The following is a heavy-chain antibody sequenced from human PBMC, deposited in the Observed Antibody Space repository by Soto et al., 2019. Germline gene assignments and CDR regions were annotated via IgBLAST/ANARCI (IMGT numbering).Heavy chain of an antibody. CDR1: GFTFHDYP. J-gene: IGHJ3*02. D-gene: IGHD3-3*01. CDR2: SSWNSGSI. Sequence: EVQLVESGGGLVQPGRSLRLSCAASGFTFHDYPMHWVRQVPGKGLEWVSGSSWNSGSIGYADSVKGRFTIFRDTAETSLYMQMNSLRPEDTALYYCVKDGLPSIFGLAFDGFNIWGQGTMVTVSS. V-gene: IGHV3-9*01. CDR3: VKDGLPSIFGLAFDGFNI.